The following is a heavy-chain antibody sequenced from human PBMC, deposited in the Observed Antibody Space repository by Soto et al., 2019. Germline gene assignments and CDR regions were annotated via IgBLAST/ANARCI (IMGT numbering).Heavy chain of an antibody. Sequence: SETLSLTCTVSGGSISSGDYYWSWIRQPPGKGLEWIGYIYYSGSTYYNPSLKSRVTISVDTSKNQFSLKLSSVTAADTAVYYCARVRARLRLGELSALDFDYWGQGTLVTVSS. J-gene: IGHJ4*02. V-gene: IGHV4-30-4*01. CDR3: ARVRARLRLGELSALDFDY. CDR1: GGSISSGDYY. CDR2: IYYSGST. D-gene: IGHD3-16*02.